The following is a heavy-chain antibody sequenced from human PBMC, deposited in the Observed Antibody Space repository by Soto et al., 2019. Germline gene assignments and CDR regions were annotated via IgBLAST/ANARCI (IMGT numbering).Heavy chain of an antibody. D-gene: IGHD6-25*01. Sequence: EVQLVKSGGAWVQPGGSLRLYCAASGFTVSTNYMSWVRQAPGKGLEWVSVIYGGGSTSYADSVRGRFTISRDDSMTTLYLQMNSLRAEDTAVYYCADVISGPWGQGTLVTVSS. J-gene: IGHJ5*02. CDR1: GFTVSTNY. CDR3: ADVISGP. V-gene: IGHV3-66*01. CDR2: IYGGGST.